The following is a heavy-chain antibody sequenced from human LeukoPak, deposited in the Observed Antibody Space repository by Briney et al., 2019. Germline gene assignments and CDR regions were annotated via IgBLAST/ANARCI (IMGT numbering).Heavy chain of an antibody. CDR1: GFTFSSYS. J-gene: IGHJ4*02. CDR2: ISSSSSYI. V-gene: IGHV3-21*01. D-gene: IGHD5-12*01. CDR3: ARDPYEAN. Sequence: GGPLTLSCAASGFTFSSYSMNCLPHAPGKALEWVSSISSSSSYIYYADSVKGRFTISRDNAKNSLYLQLNRLRAEDTAVYYCARDPYEANWGQGTLVTVSS.